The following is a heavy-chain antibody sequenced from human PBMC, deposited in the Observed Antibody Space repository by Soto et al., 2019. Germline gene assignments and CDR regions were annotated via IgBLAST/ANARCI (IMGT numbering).Heavy chain of an antibody. CDR2: ISGNSNYI. J-gene: IGHJ5*02. Sequence: EVQVVESGGGLVKPGGSLRISCAASGFIFSRNSMNWVRQAPGKGLEWVSSISGNSNYIHYADSVRGRFTVSRDNAKNSMYLQMTSLRAEDTAVYYCAREAGFYWFEPWGQGTLVTVSS. CDR1: GFIFSRNS. CDR3: AREAGFYWFEP. D-gene: IGHD2-15*01. V-gene: IGHV3-21*01.